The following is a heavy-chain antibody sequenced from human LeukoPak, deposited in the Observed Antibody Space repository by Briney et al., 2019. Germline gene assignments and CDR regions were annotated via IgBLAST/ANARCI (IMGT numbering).Heavy chain of an antibody. J-gene: IGHJ4*02. D-gene: IGHD6-13*01. Sequence: GASVKVSCKTSGGTFSSYAISWVRQAPGQGLEWMGGIIPIFGTANYAQKFQGRVTITTDESTSTAYMELSSLRSDDTAVYYCATDISPIAAAGTIDWGQGTLVTVSS. V-gene: IGHV1-69*05. CDR3: ATDISPIAAAGTID. CDR2: IIPIFGTA. CDR1: GGTFSSYA.